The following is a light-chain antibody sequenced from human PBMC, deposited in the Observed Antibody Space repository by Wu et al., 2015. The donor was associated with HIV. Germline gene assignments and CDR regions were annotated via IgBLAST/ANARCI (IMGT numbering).Light chain of an antibody. V-gene: IGKV1-6*01. J-gene: IGKJ1*01. CDR2: AAS. Sequence: AIQLTQSPSSLSASVGDRVTITCRASQGISSFLAWYQQKPGKAPNLLIYAASTLQSGVPSRFRGSGSGTDFTLTISSLQPEDFATYFCLQDYNYMWTFGQGTKVEMK. CDR3: LQDYNYMWT. CDR1: QGISSF.